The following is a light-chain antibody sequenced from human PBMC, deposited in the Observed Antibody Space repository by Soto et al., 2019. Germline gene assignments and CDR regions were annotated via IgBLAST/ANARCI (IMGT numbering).Light chain of an antibody. Sequence: EIVLTQSPGTLSLSPGERATLSCRASQSVSSSYLAWYQQKPGQAPRLLIYGASSRATGIPDRFSGSGSGTDFTLHISRLAPEDFAVYYCQQYGSSPLFTFGPGTKVDIK. V-gene: IGKV3-20*01. CDR3: QQYGSSPLFT. CDR2: GAS. J-gene: IGKJ3*01. CDR1: QSVSSSY.